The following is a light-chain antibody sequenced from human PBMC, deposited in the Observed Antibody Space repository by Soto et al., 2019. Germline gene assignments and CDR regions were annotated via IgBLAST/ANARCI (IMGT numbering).Light chain of an antibody. Sequence: IVMTQSPATLSVAPGGRVTFSCRASQGITKKVACYQHRPGLAPRLLISAVSTGATGVPARFSGSGSGTEFTLTINSLQSEDCATYYCQQYHTWPVTFGGGTKVEIK. CDR1: QGITKK. J-gene: IGKJ4*01. CDR2: AVS. V-gene: IGKV3-15*01. CDR3: QQYHTWPVT.